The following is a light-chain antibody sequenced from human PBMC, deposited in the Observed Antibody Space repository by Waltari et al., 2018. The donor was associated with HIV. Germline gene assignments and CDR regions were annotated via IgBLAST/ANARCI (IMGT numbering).Light chain of an antibody. Sequence: HSALTQPASVSGSPGQSITISCTGPTSDFATFDFVSWYQQSPGRAPKLIIFSVYFRPSGVPQRFSGSKSGDTASLTISALRAEDEADYFCSSYSARGFVAFGGGTKVTVL. J-gene: IGLJ3*02. CDR3: SSYSARGFVA. CDR1: TSDFATFDF. CDR2: SVY. V-gene: IGLV2-14*01.